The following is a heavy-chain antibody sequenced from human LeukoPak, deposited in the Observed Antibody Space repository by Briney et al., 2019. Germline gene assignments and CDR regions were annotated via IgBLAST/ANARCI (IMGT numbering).Heavy chain of an antibody. CDR3: ATHWLEATKTYSYWFDP. D-gene: IGHD1/OR15-1a*01. Sequence: GASVKVSCKSSGYTFTSHGISWVRRAPGQGLEWMGWISGHNGDTTYAQKFAGRVTMTIDRSTSSAYMEMRSLRSDDTAVYYCATHWLEATKTYSYWFDPWGQGTLVTVSS. CDR2: ISGHNGDT. CDR1: GYTFTSHG. J-gene: IGHJ5*02. V-gene: IGHV1-18*01.